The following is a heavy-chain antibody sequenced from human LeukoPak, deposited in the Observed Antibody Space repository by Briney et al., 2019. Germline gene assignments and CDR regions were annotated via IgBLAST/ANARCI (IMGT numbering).Heavy chain of an antibody. D-gene: IGHD5-24*01. CDR3: ARYRHQMANPSFDY. CDR2: ISSSSGYI. CDR1: GFTFSVYS. V-gene: IGHV3-21*01. Sequence: GRSLRLSCAASGFTFSVYSVTWVRQAPGKGLEWVSSISSSSGYIYYADSLKGRFTISRDNAKNSLYLQMNSLRAEDTAVYYCARYRHQMANPSFDYWGQGTLVTVSS. J-gene: IGHJ4*02.